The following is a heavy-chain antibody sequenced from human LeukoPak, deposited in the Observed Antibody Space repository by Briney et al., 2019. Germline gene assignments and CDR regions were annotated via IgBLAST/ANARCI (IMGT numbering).Heavy chain of an antibody. CDR1: GYTFTSHG. CDR2: ISAYNGNT. CDR3: AGPLYCSSTSCYTGGFDY. J-gene: IGHJ4*02. V-gene: IGHV1-18*01. Sequence: ASVKVSCKASGYTFTSHGISWVRQAPGQGLEWMGWISAYNGNTNYAQKLQGRVTMTTDTSTSTAYMELRSLRSDDTAVYYCAGPLYCSSTSCYTGGFDYWGQGTLVTVSS. D-gene: IGHD2-2*02.